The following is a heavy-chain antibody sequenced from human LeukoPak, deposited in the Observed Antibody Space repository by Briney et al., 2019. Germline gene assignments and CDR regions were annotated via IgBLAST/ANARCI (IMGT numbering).Heavy chain of an antibody. V-gene: IGHV4-39*07. CDR2: IYYSGST. D-gene: IGHD3-16*01. CDR3: SRDLRHSYASGGDDYWYFDL. J-gene: IGHJ2*01. CDR1: GGSISSSSYY. Sequence: PSETLSLTCTVSGGSISSSSYYSGWIRQPPGKGLGWIGSIYYSGSTYYNPSLKSRVTISVDTSKNQFSLKLSSVTAADTAVYYCSRDLRHSYASGGDDYWYFDLWGRGTLVTVSS.